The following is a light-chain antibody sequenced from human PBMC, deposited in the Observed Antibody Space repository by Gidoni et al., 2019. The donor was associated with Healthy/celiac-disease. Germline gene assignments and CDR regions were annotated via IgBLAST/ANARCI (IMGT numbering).Light chain of an antibody. J-gene: IGKJ5*01. Sequence: DIQMTQSPSPLSASVGDRVTITCRASQSISSWLAWYQQKPGKAPKLLIYKASSLESGVPSRCSGSGSGTEFTLTISSLQPDDFATYYCQQYNSYSSITFXQXTRLEIK. CDR2: KAS. CDR1: QSISSW. V-gene: IGKV1-5*03. CDR3: QQYNSYSSIT.